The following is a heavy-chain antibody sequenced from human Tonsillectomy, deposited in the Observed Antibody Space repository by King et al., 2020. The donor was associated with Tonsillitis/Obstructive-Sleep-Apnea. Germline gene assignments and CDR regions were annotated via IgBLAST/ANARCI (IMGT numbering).Heavy chain of an antibody. CDR3: ARIRGDLFFDY. V-gene: IGHV2-5*02. J-gene: IGHJ4*02. CDR2: IYWDDDQ. Sequence: TLKESGPALVKPTQTLTLTCSFSGFSLSTGVGVGWIRQPSGKALEWLALIYWDDDQRYRPSLKSRLSITKDSSKNQVVLTMTNMDPVDAATYFCARIRGDLFFDYWGQGTLVTVSS. CDR1: GFSLSTGVG. D-gene: IGHD3-3*02.